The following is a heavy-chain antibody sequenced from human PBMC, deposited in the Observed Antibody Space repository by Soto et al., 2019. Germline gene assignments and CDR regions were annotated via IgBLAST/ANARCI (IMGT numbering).Heavy chain of an antibody. CDR2: IYYSGST. J-gene: IGHJ5*02. CDR3: ARVSWYYYGSGSYNWFDP. CDR1: GGSISSYY. D-gene: IGHD3-10*01. V-gene: IGHV4-59*01. Sequence: SETLSLTCTVSGGSISSYYWSWIRQPPGKGLEWIGYIYYSGSTNYNPSLKSRVTISVDTSKNQFSLKLSSVTAADTAVYYCARVSWYYYGSGSYNWFDPWGQGTLVTVSS.